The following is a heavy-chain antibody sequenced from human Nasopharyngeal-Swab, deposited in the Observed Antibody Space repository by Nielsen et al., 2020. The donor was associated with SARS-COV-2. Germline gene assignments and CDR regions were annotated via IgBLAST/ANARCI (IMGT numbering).Heavy chain of an antibody. D-gene: IGHD3-9*01. CDR3: VRLYYDILTGYFSVGGNFDY. CDR2: VSHGGGT. Sequence: GSLRLSCAVYGGSFSGHQWSWVRQPPGKGLEWIGEVSHGGGTNYNPSLKSRVTISVDTSKNQFSLRLTSVTATDTAVYYCVRLYYDILTGYFSVGGNFDYWGQGTLVTVSS. CDR1: GGSFSGHQ. V-gene: IGHV4-34*01. J-gene: IGHJ4*02.